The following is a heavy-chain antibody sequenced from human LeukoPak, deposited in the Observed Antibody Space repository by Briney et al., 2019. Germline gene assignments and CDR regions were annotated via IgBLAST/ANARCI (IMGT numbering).Heavy chain of an antibody. Sequence: PGGSLRLSCTASGFTFDDYGMNWVRQAPGKGLEWVSYISSSGSTIYHADSVKGRFTISRDNAKNSLYLQMNSLRAEDTAVYYCAELGITMIGGVWGKGTTVTISS. CDR1: GFTFDDYG. CDR2: ISSSGSTI. J-gene: IGHJ6*04. D-gene: IGHD3-10*02. CDR3: AELGITMIGGV. V-gene: IGHV3-48*03.